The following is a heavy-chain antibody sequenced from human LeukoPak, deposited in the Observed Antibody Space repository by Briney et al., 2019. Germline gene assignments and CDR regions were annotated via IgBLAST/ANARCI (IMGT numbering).Heavy chain of an antibody. CDR3: AIKTRIAAAGSRGGYFDY. CDR2: INHSGST. J-gene: IGHJ4*02. CDR1: GGSFSGYY. D-gene: IGHD6-13*01. Sequence: SETLSLTCAVYGGSFSGYYWSWIRQPPGKGLEWIREINHSGSTNYNPSLKSRVTISVDTSKNQFSLKLSSVTAADTAVYYCAIKTRIAAAGSRGGYFDYWGQGTLVTVSS. V-gene: IGHV4-34*01.